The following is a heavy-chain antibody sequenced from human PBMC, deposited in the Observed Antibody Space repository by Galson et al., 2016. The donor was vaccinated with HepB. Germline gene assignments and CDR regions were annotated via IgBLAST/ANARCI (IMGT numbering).Heavy chain of an antibody. CDR3: AGDDYSGGRGSPDY. V-gene: IGHV1-18*01. CDR1: GYTFTSYG. J-gene: IGHJ4*02. CDR2: ISAYNGNT. Sequence: SVKVSCKASGYTFTSYGISWVRQAPGQGLEWMGWISAYNGNTNYAQKLQGRVTMTTDTSTSTAYMELRSLRSDDTAVYYCAGDDYSGGRGSPDYWGQGTLVTVSS. D-gene: IGHD4/OR15-4a*01.